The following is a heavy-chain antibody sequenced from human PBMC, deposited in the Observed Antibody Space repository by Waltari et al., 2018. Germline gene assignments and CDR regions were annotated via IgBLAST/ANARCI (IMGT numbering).Heavy chain of an antibody. D-gene: IGHD6-13*01. CDR1: GGSISSHY. V-gene: IGHV4-59*11. J-gene: IGHJ5*02. CDR3: AREKSSSWYGWFDP. CDR2: IYSSGST. Sequence: QVQLQESGPGLVKPSETLSLTCTVSGGSISSHYWSWLRQPPGKGLEWIGYIYSSGSTNYNPSLKSRVTISVDTSKNQFSLKLSSVTAADTAVYYCAREKSSSWYGWFDPWGQGTLVTVSS.